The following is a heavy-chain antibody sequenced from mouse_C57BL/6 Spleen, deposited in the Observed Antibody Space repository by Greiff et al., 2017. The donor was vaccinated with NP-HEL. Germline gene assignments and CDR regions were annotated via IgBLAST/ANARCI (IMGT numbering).Heavy chain of an antibody. CDR1: GFTFSSYG. Sequence: EVQLVESGGDLVKPGGSLKLSCAASGFTFSSYGMSWVRQTPDKRLEWVATISSGGSYTYYPDSVKGRFTISRDNAKNTLYLQMSSLKSEDTAMYYCARDSLSYYFDYWGQGTTLTVSS. D-gene: IGHD6-5*01. V-gene: IGHV5-6*01. CDR3: ARDSLSYYFDY. J-gene: IGHJ2*01. CDR2: ISSGGSYT.